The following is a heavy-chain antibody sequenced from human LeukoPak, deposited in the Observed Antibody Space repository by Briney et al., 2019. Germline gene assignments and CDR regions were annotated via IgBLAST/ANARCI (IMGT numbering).Heavy chain of an antibody. V-gene: IGHV1-2*02. CDR2: INPHSGGT. CDR1: GYTFTDYY. J-gene: IGHJ5*02. Sequence: ASVKVSCKASGYTFTDYYMHWVRQAPGQGLEWMGWINPHSGGTNFAQNFQDRVTMTRDTSISTAYMELSRLRFDDTAVYYCAREMTTELLGCFDPWGQGTLVTVSS. D-gene: IGHD4-17*01. CDR3: AREMTTELLGCFDP.